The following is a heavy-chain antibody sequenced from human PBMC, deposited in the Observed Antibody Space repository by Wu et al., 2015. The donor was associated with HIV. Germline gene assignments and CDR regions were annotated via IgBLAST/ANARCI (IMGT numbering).Heavy chain of an antibody. CDR3: ARVGGDY. V-gene: IGHV1-2*02. J-gene: IGHJ4*02. D-gene: IGHD3-10*01. Sequence: QVQLVQSGAEVKKPGASVKVSCKASGYTFTNFDINWVRQAPGQGLEWVGWINPHSGGTNYAHKFQGRVTLTTDTSISIAYMEVGRLRSDDTAVYYCARVGGDYWGQGTLVTVSS. CDR1: GYTFTNFD. CDR2: INPHSGGT.